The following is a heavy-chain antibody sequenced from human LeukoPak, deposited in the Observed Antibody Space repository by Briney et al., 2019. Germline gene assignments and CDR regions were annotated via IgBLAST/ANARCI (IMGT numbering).Heavy chain of an antibody. Sequence: SETLSVXCTVSGGSINDYYWSWIRQAPGKGLECIGYFHYIGLTDYNPSLKSRITISDDTSKNQVTLKLTSVTAADTAVYYCARSLMISGIVIIPGYWGQGTLVTVSS. J-gene: IGHJ4*02. D-gene: IGHD3/OR15-3a*01. CDR2: FHYIGLT. CDR1: GGSINDYY. V-gene: IGHV4-59*01. CDR3: ARSLMISGIVIIPGY.